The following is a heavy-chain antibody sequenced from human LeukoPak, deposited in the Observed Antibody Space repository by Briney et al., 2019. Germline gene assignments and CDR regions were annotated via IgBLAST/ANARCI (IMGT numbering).Heavy chain of an antibody. CDR1: GFTFSTYW. CDR2: INPDGTTT. CDR3: ARVSIGWYSFDY. J-gene: IGHJ4*02. D-gene: IGHD6-19*01. Sequence: PGGSLRLSCAASGFTFSTYWMHWVRQALGKGLVWVSRINPDGTTTSYADSVKGRFTISRDNAKDTVYLQMNSLRAEDTAVYYCARVSIGWYSFDYWGQGTLVTVSS. V-gene: IGHV3-74*01.